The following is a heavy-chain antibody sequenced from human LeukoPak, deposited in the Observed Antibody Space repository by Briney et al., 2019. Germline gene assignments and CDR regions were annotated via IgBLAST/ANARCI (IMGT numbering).Heavy chain of an antibody. D-gene: IGHD1/OR15-1a*01. CDR3: ARDTPSTNNDY. CDR1: GFTFSSYS. J-gene: IGHJ4*02. Sequence: GGSLRLSCAASGFTFSSYSTNWVRQAPGKGLEWVSSISSSSSYIYYADSVKGRFTISRDNAKNSLYLRMNSLRAEDTAVYYCARDTPSTNNDYWGQGTLVTVSS. V-gene: IGHV3-21*03. CDR2: ISSSSSYI.